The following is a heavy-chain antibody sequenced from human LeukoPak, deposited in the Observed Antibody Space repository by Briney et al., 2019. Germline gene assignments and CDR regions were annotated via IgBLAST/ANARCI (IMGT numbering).Heavy chain of an antibody. CDR2: INHSGST. D-gene: IGHD5-18*01. V-gene: IGHV4-34*01. CDR1: GGSFSGYY. CDR3: ARGSDTAMVTGFDY. Sequence: SETLSLTCAVYGGSFSGYYWSWIRQPPGKGLEWIWEINHSGSTNYNPSLKSRVPISVDTSKNQFSLKLSSVTAADTAVYYCARGSDTAMVTGFDYWGQGTLVTVSS. J-gene: IGHJ4*02.